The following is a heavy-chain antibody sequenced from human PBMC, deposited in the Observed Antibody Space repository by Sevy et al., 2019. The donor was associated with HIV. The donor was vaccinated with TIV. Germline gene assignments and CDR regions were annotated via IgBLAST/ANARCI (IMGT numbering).Heavy chain of an antibody. CDR3: TTGGRNSECGYYFDY. J-gene: IGHJ4*01. Sequence: GGSLRLSCAASGFTFSNAWMSWVRQAPGKGLEWVGRIKSKTDGGTTDYNAPVKGRFTISRDDSKNTLYMQMNSLKTEDTAMYYCTTGGRNSECGYYFDYWGHGILVTVSS. CDR1: GFTFSNAW. D-gene: IGHD5-12*01. V-gene: IGHV3-15*01. CDR2: IKSKTDGGTT.